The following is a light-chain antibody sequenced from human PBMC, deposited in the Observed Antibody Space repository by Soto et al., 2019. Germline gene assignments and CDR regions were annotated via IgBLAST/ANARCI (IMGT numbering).Light chain of an antibody. Sequence: AIQMTQSPSSLSASVGDGVTITCRASRGIRTDLGWYQQKPGKAPQLLISSASSLQSGVSSRFSGRGSGTDFTLTISSLQPEDFATYYCLHDYNYPLTFGQGTRVEIK. CDR1: RGIRTD. V-gene: IGKV1-6*01. CDR2: SAS. CDR3: LHDYNYPLT. J-gene: IGKJ1*01.